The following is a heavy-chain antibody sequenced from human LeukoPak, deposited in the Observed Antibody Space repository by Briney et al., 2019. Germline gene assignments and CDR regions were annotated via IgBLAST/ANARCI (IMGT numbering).Heavy chain of an antibody. V-gene: IGHV3-30*03. CDR2: ISYDGSNK. Sequence: GGSLRLSCAASGFTFSSYGMHWVRQAPGKGLEWVAVISYDGSNKYYADSVKGRFTISRDNSKNTLYLQMNSLRAEDTAVYYCARGRHYYDSSGDDYWGQGTLVTVSS. CDR1: GFTFSSYG. J-gene: IGHJ4*02. CDR3: ARGRHYYDSSGDDY. D-gene: IGHD3-22*01.